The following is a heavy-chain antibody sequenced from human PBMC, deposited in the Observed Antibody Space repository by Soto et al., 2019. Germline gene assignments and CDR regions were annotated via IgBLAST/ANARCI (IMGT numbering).Heavy chain of an antibody. V-gene: IGHV1-69*01. CDR1: GGTFSSYA. Sequence: QVQLVQSGAEVKKPGSSVKVSCKASGGTFSSYAISWVRQAPGQGLEWMGGIIPIFGTANYAQKLQGRVTITSDETTSTAYMDLSSRRSADTAVYYCARDRGAYSSSSQPVWGQGTMVTVSS. CDR2: IIPIFGTA. J-gene: IGHJ3*01. D-gene: IGHD6-6*01. CDR3: ARDRGAYSSSSQPV.